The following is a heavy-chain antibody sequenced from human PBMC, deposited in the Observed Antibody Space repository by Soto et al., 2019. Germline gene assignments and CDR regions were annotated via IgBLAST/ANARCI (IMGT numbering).Heavy chain of an antibody. D-gene: IGHD3-22*01. J-gene: IGHJ4*02. Sequence: GESLKISCAASGFTFSSYSMNWVRQAPGKGLEWVSYISSSSSTIYYADSVKGRFTISRDNAKNSLYLQMNSLRDEDTAVYYCAKGDYYDSSGYLDYWGQGTLVTVSS. CDR2: ISSSSSTI. CDR1: GFTFSSYS. CDR3: AKGDYYDSSGYLDY. V-gene: IGHV3-48*02.